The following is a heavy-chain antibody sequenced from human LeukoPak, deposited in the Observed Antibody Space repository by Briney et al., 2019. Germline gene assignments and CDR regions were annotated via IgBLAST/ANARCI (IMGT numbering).Heavy chain of an antibody. CDR2: IYYSGST. CDR3: ASFHIVVVPAAIRDYGMDV. D-gene: IGHD2-2*01. J-gene: IGHJ6*02. V-gene: IGHV4-30-4*01. Sequence: SETLSLTCTVSGGSISSGDYYWSWIRQPPGKGLEWIGYIYYSGSTYYNPSLKSRVTISVDTSRNQFSLKLSSVTAADTAVYYCASFHIVVVPAAIRDYGMDVWGQGTTVTVSS. CDR1: GGSISSGDYY.